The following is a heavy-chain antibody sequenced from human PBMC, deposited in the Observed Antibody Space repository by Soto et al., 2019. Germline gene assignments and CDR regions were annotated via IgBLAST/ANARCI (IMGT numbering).Heavy chain of an antibody. CDR3: ARSGGYYYDSSGYFPGKNGASDI. CDR1: GGSISSSNW. D-gene: IGHD3-22*01. J-gene: IGHJ3*02. CDR2: IYHSGST. V-gene: IGHV4-4*02. Sequence: SATLSLTCAVSGGSISSSNWWSGVRQPPGKGLEWIGEIYHSGSTNYNPSLKSRVTISVDKSKNQFSLKLSSVTAADTAVYYCARSGGYYYDSSGYFPGKNGASDIWGEGTMVTVSS.